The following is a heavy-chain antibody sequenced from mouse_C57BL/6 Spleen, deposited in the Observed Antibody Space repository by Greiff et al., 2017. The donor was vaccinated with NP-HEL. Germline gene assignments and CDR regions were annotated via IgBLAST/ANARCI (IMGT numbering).Heavy chain of an antibody. J-gene: IGHJ2*01. CDR3: AREGLRRVYFDY. Sequence: QVQLQQPGAELVKPGASVKMSCKASGYTFTSYWITWVKQRPGQGLEWIGDIYPGSGSTNYNEKFKSKATLTVDTSSSTAYMQLSSLTSEDSAVYYCAREGLRRVYFDYWGQGTTLTVSS. V-gene: IGHV1-55*01. CDR2: IYPGSGST. D-gene: IGHD2-4*01. CDR1: GYTFTSYW.